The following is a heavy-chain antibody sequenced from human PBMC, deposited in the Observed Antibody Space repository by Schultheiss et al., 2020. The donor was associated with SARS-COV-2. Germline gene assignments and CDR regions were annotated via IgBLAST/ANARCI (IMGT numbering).Heavy chain of an antibody. CDR1: GGSISPYY. V-gene: IGHV4-39*01. D-gene: IGHD3-16*01. CDR3: ATTRPGGGGGAWFDP. Sequence: SETLSLTCTVSGGSISPYYWGWIRQPPGKGLEWIGSIYYSGSTYYNPSLKSRVTISVDKSKNLLSLRLSSVTAADTAVYYCATTRPGGGGGAWFDPWGQGTRVTVSS. J-gene: IGHJ5*02. CDR2: IYYSGST.